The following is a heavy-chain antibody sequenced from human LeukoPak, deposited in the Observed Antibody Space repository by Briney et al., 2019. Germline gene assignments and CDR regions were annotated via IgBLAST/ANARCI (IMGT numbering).Heavy chain of an antibody. CDR1: GGSFSGYY. D-gene: IGHD1-14*01. CDR2: NYYSGST. CDR3: ATSSWPNQFDY. V-gene: IGHV4-59*01. Sequence: SETLSLTCAVYGGSFSGYYWSWIRQPPGKGLEWIGYNYYSGSTNHNPSLKSRVTISVDTSKNQFSLKLSSVTAADTAVYYCATSSWPNQFDYWGQGTLVTVSS. J-gene: IGHJ4*02.